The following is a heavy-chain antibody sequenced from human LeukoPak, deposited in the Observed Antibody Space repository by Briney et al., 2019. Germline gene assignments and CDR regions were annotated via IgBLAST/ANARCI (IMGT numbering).Heavy chain of an antibody. CDR1: GYTFTSYD. CDR2: MNTNSGNT. J-gene: IGHJ4*02. V-gene: IGHV1-8*01. CDR3: ARGPPSYSSYYFDY. Sequence: ASVKVSCKASGYTFTSYDINWVRQATGQGIEWMGWMNTNSGNTGYAQKFHGRVTMTSNTSISTAYMELSSLRSEDTAVYYCARGPPSYSSYYFDYWGQGTLVTVSS. D-gene: IGHD5-18*01.